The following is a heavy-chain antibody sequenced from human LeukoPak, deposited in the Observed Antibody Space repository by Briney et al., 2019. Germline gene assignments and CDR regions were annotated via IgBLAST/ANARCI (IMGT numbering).Heavy chain of an antibody. V-gene: IGHV3-23*01. CDR1: GFTFSSYA. CDR2: IRGSGGST. CDR3: ALYGGLRYYCDY. J-gene: IGHJ4*02. Sequence: GSLRLSCAASGFTFSSYAMSWVRQAPGRGLEWVSAIRGSGGSTYYAGSVKGRFTISRDNSHNTLYLQMNSLRAEDTAVYYCALYGGLRYYCDYWGQGTVVPLSS. D-gene: IGHD5-12*01.